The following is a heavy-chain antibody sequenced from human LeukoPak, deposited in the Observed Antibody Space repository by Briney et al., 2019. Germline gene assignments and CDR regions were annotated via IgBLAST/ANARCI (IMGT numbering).Heavy chain of an antibody. CDR1: GFTFRKNA. Sequence: GGTLRLSCAASGFTFRKNAMNWGRQAPEKGLQWVSFIDTTTSYKYYADSVKGRFTISRDNAKNSLYLQMNSLRADDTAFYYCARGRSITILRGVAISDGFDIWGQGTMVTVSS. V-gene: IGHV3-21*01. CDR3: ARGRSITILRGVAISDGFDI. D-gene: IGHD3-10*01. CDR2: IDTTTSYK. J-gene: IGHJ3*02.